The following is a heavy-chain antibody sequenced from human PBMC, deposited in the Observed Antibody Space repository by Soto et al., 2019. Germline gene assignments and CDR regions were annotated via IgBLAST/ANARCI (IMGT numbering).Heavy chain of an antibody. CDR3: ARTRSFTLGFYYDGMDV. CDR2: IYPGDSDN. Sequence: GEFLKICCRRSGYSFAGYWIDWVRQMRGKDLEWMGIIYPGDSDNRYSPSFQGQVTISADKSLRTAYLQWTSLKASDTALYYCARTRSFTLGFYYDGMDVWGQGTTVTVSS. D-gene: IGHD6-6*01. J-gene: IGHJ6*02. V-gene: IGHV5-51*01. CDR1: GYSFAGYW.